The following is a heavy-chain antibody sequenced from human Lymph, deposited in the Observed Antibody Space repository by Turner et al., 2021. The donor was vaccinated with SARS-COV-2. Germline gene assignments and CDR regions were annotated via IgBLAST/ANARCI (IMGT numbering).Heavy chain of an antibody. V-gene: IGHV1-8*01. CDR3: ARAAQLTVWFDP. Sequence: QVQLVQSGAEVKNPGASVKVSCMASGYTFTRCDINWVRQATGQGLEWMGWKDPNSGNTGYAQKFQGRVTMTRNTSISTAYMELSSLRSEDTAVYYCARAAQLTVWFDPWGQGTLVTVSS. CDR2: KDPNSGNT. J-gene: IGHJ5*02. D-gene: IGHD3-9*01. CDR1: GYTFTRCD.